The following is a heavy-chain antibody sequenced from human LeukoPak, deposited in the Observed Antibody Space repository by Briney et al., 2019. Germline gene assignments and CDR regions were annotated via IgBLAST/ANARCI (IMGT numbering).Heavy chain of an antibody. J-gene: IGHJ4*02. CDR1: GDSVSSGSCY. CDR3: AREHSSGWNDY. Sequence: SETLSLTCSVSGDSVSSGSCYRSWIRQPPGKGLEWIGYMYYSGSTNYNPSLKSRVTMSVDTSKNQFSLRLSSVTAADTAVYYCAREHSSGWNDYWGQGTLVTVSS. CDR2: MYYSGST. V-gene: IGHV4-61*01. D-gene: IGHD6-19*01.